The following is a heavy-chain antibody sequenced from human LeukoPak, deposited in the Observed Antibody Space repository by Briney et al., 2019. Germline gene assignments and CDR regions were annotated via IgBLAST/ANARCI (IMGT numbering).Heavy chain of an antibody. V-gene: IGHV4-39*01. J-gene: IGHJ5*02. D-gene: IGHD3-9*01. CDR2: IYYSGNT. Sequence: PSETLSLTCTVSGGSISSSSYYWGWIRQPPGKGLEWIGSIYYSGNTYYNPSLKSRVTISVDTSKNQLSLKLSSVTAADTAVYYCARTSYIGYDMFDPWGQGTLVTVSS. CDR3: ARTSYIGYDMFDP. CDR1: GGSISSSSYY.